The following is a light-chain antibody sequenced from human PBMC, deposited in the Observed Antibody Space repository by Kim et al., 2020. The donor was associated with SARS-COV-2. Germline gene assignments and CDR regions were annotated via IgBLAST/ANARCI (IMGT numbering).Light chain of an antibody. CDR1: QSVSSY. Sequence: LSPGERATLSCRASQSVSSYLAWYQQKPGQAPRLLIYDASNRATGIPARFSGSGSGTDFTLTINSLEPEDFAVYYCQQRTDWPLTFGGGTKVEIK. CDR3: QQRTDWPLT. CDR2: DAS. J-gene: IGKJ4*01. V-gene: IGKV3-11*01.